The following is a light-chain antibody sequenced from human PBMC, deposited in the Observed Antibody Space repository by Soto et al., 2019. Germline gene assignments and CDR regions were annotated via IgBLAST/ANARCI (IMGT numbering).Light chain of an antibody. Sequence: DIQMTQSPSSLSASVGDRVTITCQASQSISSYLNWYQQKPGKAPKLLIYAASSLHSGVPSRFSGSGSGTDFTLTISSLQPEDFATYYCQQSYSTPRTFGQGTKVDIK. V-gene: IGKV1-39*01. CDR3: QQSYSTPRT. CDR2: AAS. CDR1: QSISSY. J-gene: IGKJ1*01.